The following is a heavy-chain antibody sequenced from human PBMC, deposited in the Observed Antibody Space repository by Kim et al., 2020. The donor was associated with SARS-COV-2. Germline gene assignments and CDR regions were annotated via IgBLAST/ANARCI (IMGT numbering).Heavy chain of an antibody. CDR1: GFTFRGYC. Sequence: GGSLRLSCAASGFTFRGYCMHWVRQAPGKGLEWVAVMSCDGSTKYYADSVRGRFTISRDNSKNTLDLQMNSLRVEDTAVYYCAKGFGGWFGSRGQAYGMDVWGQGTRVTVSS. V-gene: IGHV3-30*18. CDR2: MSCDGSTK. CDR3: AKGFGGWFGSRGQAYGMDV. D-gene: IGHD3-16*01. J-gene: IGHJ6*02.